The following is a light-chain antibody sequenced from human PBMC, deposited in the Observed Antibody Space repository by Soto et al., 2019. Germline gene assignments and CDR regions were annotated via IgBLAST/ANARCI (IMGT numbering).Light chain of an antibody. CDR3: CSYARGSTLV. Sequence: QSALTQPASVSGSPGQSITISCTGTSSDVGSYNLVSWYQQHPGKAPKLMIYEDSKRPSGVSKRFFGSKSGNTASLTISGLQAEDEADYFCCSYARGSTLVFGGGTKVTVL. CDR1: SSDVGSYNL. CDR2: EDS. V-gene: IGLV2-23*01. J-gene: IGLJ3*02.